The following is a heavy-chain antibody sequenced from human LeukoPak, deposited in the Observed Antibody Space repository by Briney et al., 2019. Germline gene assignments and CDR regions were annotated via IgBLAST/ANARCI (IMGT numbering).Heavy chain of an antibody. Sequence: ASVKVSCKVSGYTLTELSMHWVRQAPGKGLEWMGGFDPEDGETIYAQKFQGRVTMTEDTSTDTAYMELSSLRSEDTAVYYCARAFYDSSGYYNSAIDYWGQGTLVTVSS. CDR3: ARAFYDSSGYYNSAIDY. CDR1: GYTLTELS. V-gene: IGHV1-24*01. J-gene: IGHJ4*02. CDR2: FDPEDGET. D-gene: IGHD3-22*01.